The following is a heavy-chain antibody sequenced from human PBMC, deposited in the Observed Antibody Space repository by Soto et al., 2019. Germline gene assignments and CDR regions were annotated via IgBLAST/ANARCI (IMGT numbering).Heavy chain of an antibody. CDR1: GGSISSGDYY. CDR2: IYHSGST. Sequence: KPSETLSLTCTVSGGSISSGDYYWSWIRQPPGKGLEWIGHIYHSGSTYHNPSLKSRIAISVDTPKNQFSLKLRSVTSADTAVYYCARVVPPEQWFEGLGGWFDPWGQGTLVTVSS. CDR3: ARVVPPEQWFEGLGGWFDP. D-gene: IGHD6-19*01. V-gene: IGHV4-30-4*01. J-gene: IGHJ5*02.